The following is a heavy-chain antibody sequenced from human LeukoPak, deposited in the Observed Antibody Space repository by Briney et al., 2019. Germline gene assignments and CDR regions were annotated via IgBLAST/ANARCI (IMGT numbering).Heavy chain of an antibody. Sequence: TGGSLRLSCAASGFTFSGSAMHWVRQASGKGLEWVGRIRSKANGYATAYAASVKGRFTISRDDSKNTAYLQMNSLKTEDTAVYYCTGAHKYSSGWYRVDAFDIWGQGTMVTVSS. CDR2: IRSKANGYAT. CDR1: GFTFSGSA. CDR3: TGAHKYSSGWYRVDAFDI. J-gene: IGHJ3*02. V-gene: IGHV3-73*01. D-gene: IGHD6-19*01.